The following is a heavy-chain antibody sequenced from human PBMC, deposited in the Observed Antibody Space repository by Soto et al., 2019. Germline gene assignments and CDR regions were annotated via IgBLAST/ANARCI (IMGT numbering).Heavy chain of an antibody. Sequence: SETLSLTCAVSGASISTNNWWSWVRQPPGKGLEWIGEVYHSGSTNCNPSLKSRVTISIDKSKNQFSLRLTSMTAADTAVYYCAVPGAGDFDYWSQGTLATVSS. D-gene: IGHD6-13*01. CDR3: AVPGAGDFDY. CDR1: GASISTNNW. V-gene: IGHV4-4*02. CDR2: VYHSGST. J-gene: IGHJ4*02.